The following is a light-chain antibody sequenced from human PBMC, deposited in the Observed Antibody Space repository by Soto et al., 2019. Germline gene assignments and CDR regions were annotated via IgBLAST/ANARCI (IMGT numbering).Light chain of an antibody. CDR2: GAS. Sequence: EIVLTQSPGTLSLSPGERATLSCRASQSVSSNYLAWYQQKPGQAPRLLIYGASSRATGIPDRFSGSGSGTEFTLSISRLVPEDFGVYYCRQYGTSPQAFGQGPKVEIK. CDR1: QSVSSNY. V-gene: IGKV3-20*01. J-gene: IGKJ1*01. CDR3: RQYGTSPQA.